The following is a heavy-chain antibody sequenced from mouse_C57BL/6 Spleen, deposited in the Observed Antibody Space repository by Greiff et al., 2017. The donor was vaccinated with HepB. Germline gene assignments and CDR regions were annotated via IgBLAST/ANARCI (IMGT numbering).Heavy chain of an antibody. V-gene: IGHV5-16*01. D-gene: IGHD3-2*02. Sequence: EVKLVESEGGLVQPGSSMKLSCTASGFTFSDYYMAWVRQVPEKGLEWVANINYDGSSTDYLDSLKSRFIISRDNAKNILYLQMSSLKSEDTATYYCARADSSGYDYWGQGTTLTFSS. CDR2: INYDGSST. J-gene: IGHJ2*01. CDR1: GFTFSDYY. CDR3: ARADSSGYDY.